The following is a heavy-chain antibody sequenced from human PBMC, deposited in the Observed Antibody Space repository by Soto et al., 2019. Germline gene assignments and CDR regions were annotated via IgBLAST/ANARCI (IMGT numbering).Heavy chain of an antibody. V-gene: IGHV2-26*01. CDR2: IFSNDEK. CDR3: ARITVAATGWQWLVPPYYYYYGMDV. Sequence: QVTLKESGPVLVKPTETLTLTCTVSGFSLSNARMGVSSIRQPPGKALEWLAHIFSNDEKSYSTSLKSRLTISKDSSKSQVVLTMTNMDPVDTATYYCARITVAATGWQWLVPPYYYYYGMDVWGQGTTVTVSS. CDR1: GFSLSNARMG. J-gene: IGHJ6*02. D-gene: IGHD6-19*01.